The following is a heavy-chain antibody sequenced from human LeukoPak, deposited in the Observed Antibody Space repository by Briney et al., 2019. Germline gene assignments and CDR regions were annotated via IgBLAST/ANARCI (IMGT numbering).Heavy chain of an antibody. V-gene: IGHV4-59*01. J-gene: IGHJ4*02. D-gene: IGHD6-19*01. CDR1: GGSISSYY. CDR3: ARVDSSGWYREYYFDY. Sequence: PSETLSLTCTVSGGSISSYYWSWIRQPPGKGLVWIGYIYYSGSTNYNPSLKSRVTISVDTSKNQFSLKLSSVTAADTAVYYCARVDSSGWYREYYFDYWGQGTLVTVSS. CDR2: IYYSGST.